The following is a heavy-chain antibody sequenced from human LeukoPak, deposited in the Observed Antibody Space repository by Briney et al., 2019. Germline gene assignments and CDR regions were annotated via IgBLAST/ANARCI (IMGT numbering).Heavy chain of an antibody. CDR3: ARDRYDIVVVPAASVAKYYYYYMDV. D-gene: IGHD2-2*01. J-gene: IGHJ6*03. CDR2: ISYDGSNK. CDR1: GFTFSSYA. Sequence: GGSLRPSCAASGFTFSSYAMHWVRQAPGKGLEWVAVISYDGSNKYYADSVKGRFTISRDNAKNSLYLQMNSLRAEDTAVYYCARDRYDIVVVPAASVAKYYYYYMDVWGKGTTVTVSS. V-gene: IGHV3-30*04.